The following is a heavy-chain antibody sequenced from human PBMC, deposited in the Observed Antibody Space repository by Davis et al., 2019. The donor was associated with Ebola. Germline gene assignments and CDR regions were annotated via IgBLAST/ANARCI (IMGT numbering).Heavy chain of an antibody. V-gene: IGHV3-21*01. D-gene: IGHD4-17*01. CDR2: ISSDSDYI. CDR3: ARMAYGDYAGAFDI. CDR1: GFTFSTYS. J-gene: IGHJ3*02. Sequence: GGSLRLSCAASGFTFSTYSMSWVRQAPGKGLEWVSSISSDSDYIYYADSAKGRFTISRDNAKNSLYLQMNSLRAEDTAVYYCARMAYGDYAGAFDIWGQGTMVTVSS.